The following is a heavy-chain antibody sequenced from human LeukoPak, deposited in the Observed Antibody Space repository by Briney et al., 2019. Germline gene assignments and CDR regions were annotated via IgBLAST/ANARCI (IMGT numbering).Heavy chain of an antibody. J-gene: IGHJ4*02. D-gene: IGHD6-19*01. CDR3: ARSRVAGSSHFDY. Sequence: GGSLRLSCAASGFTFSSYWMHWVRQVPGKGLVWVSRIDSDGSSTSDADSVKGRFTISRDNAKNTLYLQMNSLRAEDTAVYYCARSRVAGSSHFDYWGQGTLVTVSS. CDR2: IDSDGSST. CDR1: GFTFSSYW. V-gene: IGHV3-74*01.